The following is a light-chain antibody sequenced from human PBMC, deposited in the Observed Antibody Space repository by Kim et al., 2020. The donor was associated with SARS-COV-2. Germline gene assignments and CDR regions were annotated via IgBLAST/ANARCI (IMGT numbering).Light chain of an antibody. CDR3: QQYHNYPIT. Sequence: TFVEERVTITCRGSQDISSSIAWYQQKPGDATKLLIYDASNVGTGVPSRCSGSGSRTDFTLTISSLQPEDLATYYCQQYHNYPITFGQGTRLEIK. V-gene: IGKV1D-13*01. CDR2: DAS. CDR1: QDISSS. J-gene: IGKJ5*01.